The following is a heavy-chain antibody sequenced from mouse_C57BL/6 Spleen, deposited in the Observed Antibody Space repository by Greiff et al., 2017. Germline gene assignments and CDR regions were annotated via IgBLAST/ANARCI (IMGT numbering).Heavy chain of an antibody. D-gene: IGHD2-4*01. Sequence: EVQRVESGGGLVQPGGSLSLSCAASGFTFTDYYMSWVRQPPGKALEWLGFIRNKANGYTTEYSASVKGRFTISRDNSQSSLYLQMNALRAEDSATYYFSRYLADYDGGAMDFWGQGTSVTVSS. CDR2: IRNKANGYTT. CDR3: SRYLADYDGGAMDF. J-gene: IGHJ4*01. V-gene: IGHV7-3*01. CDR1: GFTFTDYY.